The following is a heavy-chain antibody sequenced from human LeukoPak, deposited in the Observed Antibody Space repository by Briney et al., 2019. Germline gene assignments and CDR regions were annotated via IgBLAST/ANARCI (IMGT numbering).Heavy chain of an antibody. J-gene: IGHJ1*01. CDR2: ISGSGDST. D-gene: IGHD3-22*01. Sequence: AGGSLRLSCAASGFTFSKYAMSWVRQAPGKGLEWVSGISGSGDSTRYADSVKGRITISRDNSKNMLYLQMNSLRAEDTAVYYCAKWGSGYRPYFQHWGQGTLVTVSS. CDR1: GFTFSKYA. V-gene: IGHV3-23*01. CDR3: AKWGSGYRPYFQH.